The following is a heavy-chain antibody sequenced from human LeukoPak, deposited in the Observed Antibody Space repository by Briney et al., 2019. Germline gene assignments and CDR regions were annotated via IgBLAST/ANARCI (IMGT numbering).Heavy chain of an antibody. CDR3: AKGGGYDSSGELA. CDR1: GFTFSSYA. V-gene: IGHV3-23*01. CDR2: ISGSGGST. Sequence: GGSLRLSCAASGFTFSSYAMSWVRQAPGKGLEWVSAISGSGGSTYYADSVKGRFTISRDNAKNSLYLQMNSLRAEDTALYYCAKGGGYDSSGELAWGQGTLVTVSS. J-gene: IGHJ4*02. D-gene: IGHD3-22*01.